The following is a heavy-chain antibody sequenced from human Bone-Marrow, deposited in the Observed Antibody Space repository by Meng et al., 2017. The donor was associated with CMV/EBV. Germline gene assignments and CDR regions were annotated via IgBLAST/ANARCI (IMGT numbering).Heavy chain of an antibody. D-gene: IGHD3-3*01. CDR1: GGSISSGDYY. CDR3: ARGARNNYDFWSGYHSYYYYYYGMDV. Sequence: LRLSCTVSGGSISSGDYYWSWIRQHPGKGLEWIGYIYYSGSTYYNPSLTSRVTISVDTSKNQFSLKLSSVTAADTAVYYCARGARNNYDFWSGYHSYYYYYYGMDVWGQGTTVTVSS. V-gene: IGHV4-31*03. J-gene: IGHJ6*02. CDR2: IYYSGST.